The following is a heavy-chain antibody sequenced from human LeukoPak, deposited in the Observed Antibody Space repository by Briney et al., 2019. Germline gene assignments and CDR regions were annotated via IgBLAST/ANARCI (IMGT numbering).Heavy chain of an antibody. CDR2: IYYSGST. CDR3: ASLLVTDFYSDY. D-gene: IGHD2-21*02. J-gene: IGHJ4*02. CDR1: GGSISSYY. Sequence: PSETLSLTCTVSGGSISSYYWSWIRQPPGKGLEWIGYIYYSGSTNYNPSLKSRVTISVDTSKNQFSLKLSSVTAADTAVYYCASLLVTDFYSDYWGQGTLVTVSS. V-gene: IGHV4-59*01.